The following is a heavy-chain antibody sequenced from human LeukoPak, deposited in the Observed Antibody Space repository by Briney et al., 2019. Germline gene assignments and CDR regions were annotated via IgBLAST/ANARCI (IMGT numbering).Heavy chain of an antibody. CDR3: ASSGSSSWRSPNWFDP. V-gene: IGHV4-59*01. J-gene: IGHJ5*02. CDR2: IYYSGSP. Sequence: SETLSLTCTVSGGSISSYYWSWIRQPPGKGLEWVGYIYYSGSPNYNPSLKSRVTISVDTSKNQFSLKLSSVTAADTAVYYCASSGSSSWRSPNWFDPWGQGTLVTVSS. D-gene: IGHD6-13*01. CDR1: GGSISSYY.